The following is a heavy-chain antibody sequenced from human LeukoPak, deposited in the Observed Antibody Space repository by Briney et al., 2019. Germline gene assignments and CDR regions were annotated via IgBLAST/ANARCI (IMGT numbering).Heavy chain of an antibody. CDR1: GFTFNSNA. Sequence: GGSLRLSCAASGFTFNSNAMTWVRQAPGKGLEWVSGMSSRGGSTNYANSVKGRFTISRDNAKNTLSLQMNSLRAEDTAVYYCARDGGNYSPQDYWGQGTLVTVSS. CDR2: MSSRGGST. J-gene: IGHJ4*02. V-gene: IGHV3-23*01. D-gene: IGHD1-26*01. CDR3: ARDGGNYSPQDY.